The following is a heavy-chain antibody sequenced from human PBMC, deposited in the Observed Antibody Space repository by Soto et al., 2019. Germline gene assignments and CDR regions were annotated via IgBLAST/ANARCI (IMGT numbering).Heavy chain of an antibody. CDR2: IYYSGST. Sequence: PSETLSLTCTVSGGSISSGGYYWSWIRQHPGKGLEWIGYIYYSGSTYYNPSLKSRVTISVDTSKNQFSLNLSSVTAAGTAVYYCARAGHSSSSEGANWFDPWGQGTLVTVSS. D-gene: IGHD6-6*01. J-gene: IGHJ5*02. CDR1: GGSISSGGYY. V-gene: IGHV4-31*03. CDR3: ARAGHSSSSEGANWFDP.